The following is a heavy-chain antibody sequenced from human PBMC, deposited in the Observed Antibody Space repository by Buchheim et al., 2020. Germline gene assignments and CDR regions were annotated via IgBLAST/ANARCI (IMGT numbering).Heavy chain of an antibody. CDR3: ARDWDFCSGGSCYGRGAK. J-gene: IGHJ4*02. V-gene: IGHV1-69*01. CDR1: GGTFSSYA. D-gene: IGHD2-15*01. Sequence: QVQLVQSGAEVKKPGSSVKVSCKASGGTFSSYAISWVRQAPGQGLEWMGGIIPIFGTANYAQKFQGRVTITADESTNKAYMELSSLRSEDTAVYYCARDWDFCSGGSCYGRGAKWGQGTL. CDR2: IIPIFGTA.